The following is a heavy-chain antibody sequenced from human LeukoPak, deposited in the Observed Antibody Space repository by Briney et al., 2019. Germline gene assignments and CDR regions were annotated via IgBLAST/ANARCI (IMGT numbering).Heavy chain of an antibody. Sequence: GGTRGLPWAASGFTFSSFGRSGVRRAPGKGLEWSPAISGSGGSTYYADSVKGRFTISRDNSKNTLYLQMNSLRAEDTAVYYCAKASSGWSFDYWGQGTLVTVSS. V-gene: IGHV3-23*01. CDR3: AKASSGWSFDY. CDR1: GFTFSSFG. CDR2: ISGSGGST. J-gene: IGHJ4*02. D-gene: IGHD6-19*01.